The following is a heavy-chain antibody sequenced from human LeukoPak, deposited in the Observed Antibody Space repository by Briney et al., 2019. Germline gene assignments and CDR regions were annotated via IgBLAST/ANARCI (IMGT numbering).Heavy chain of an antibody. J-gene: IGHJ4*02. CDR2: IGVTGGT. CDR1: GFTFSRHA. Sequence: GGSLRPSCAASGFTFSRHATSWVRQAPGKGLDWVSTIGVTGGTYYADSVKGRFTVSRDNSKTTLYLQMNSLRAEDTAVYSCAKDLGEGAYDWSRYYFDYWGQGTLVTVSS. CDR3: AKDLGEGAYDWSRYYFDY. V-gene: IGHV3-23*01. D-gene: IGHD5-12*01.